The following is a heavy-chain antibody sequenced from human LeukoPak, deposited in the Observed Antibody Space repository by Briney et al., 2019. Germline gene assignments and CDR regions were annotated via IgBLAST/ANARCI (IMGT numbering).Heavy chain of an antibody. CDR1: GFSFSNAW. Sequence: GGSLRLSCAASGFSFSNAWMSWVRQAPGKGLERVGRIKSTTDGGTTDYAAPVKGRFTISRDDSKNTLYIQMNSLRTDDTAVYYCTREDFWNYVMWGQGTLVTVSS. CDR2: IKSTTDGGTT. J-gene: IGHJ4*02. D-gene: IGHD1-7*01. V-gene: IGHV3-15*01. CDR3: TREDFWNYVM.